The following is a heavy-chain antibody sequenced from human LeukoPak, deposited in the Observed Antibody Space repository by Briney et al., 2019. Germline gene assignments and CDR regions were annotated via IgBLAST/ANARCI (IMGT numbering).Heavy chain of an antibody. D-gene: IGHD6-13*01. CDR3: AKEGYISWYFEY. Sequence: VGSLRLSCAASGFSFSSYAMNWVRQATGKGLEWVSSISSTSYYINYADSVKGRFTVSRDNANNSLYLQMNSLRAEDTAVYYCAKEGYISWYFEYWGQGTLVTVSS. V-gene: IGHV3-21*01. CDR2: ISSTSYYI. CDR1: GFSFSSYA. J-gene: IGHJ4*02.